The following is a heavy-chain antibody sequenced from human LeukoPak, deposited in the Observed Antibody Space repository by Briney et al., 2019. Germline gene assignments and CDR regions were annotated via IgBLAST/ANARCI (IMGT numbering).Heavy chain of an antibody. CDR2: IWSDGSKK. J-gene: IGHJ4*02. V-gene: IGHV3-33*01. CDR3: ARDLGHCSGGSCYSWYYFDY. Sequence: GGSLRLSCAASGFTFSSYGMHWVRQAPGKGLEWAAVIWSDGSKKYYAESVKGRFIISRDNSKNTLYLQMNSLTVEDTAVFYCARDLGHCSGGSCYSWYYFDYWGLGTLVTVSS. CDR1: GFTFSSYG. D-gene: IGHD2-15*01.